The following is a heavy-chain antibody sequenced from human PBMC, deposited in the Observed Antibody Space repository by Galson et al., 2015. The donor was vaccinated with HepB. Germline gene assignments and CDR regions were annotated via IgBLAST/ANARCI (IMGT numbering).Heavy chain of an antibody. CDR3: TRFPHDYSSAFDI. V-gene: IGHV3-30*04. D-gene: IGHD4-11*01. Sequence: SLRLSCAASGFSISPYAMHWVRQAPGKGLEWIINISSGGETIYYLDSVKGRFSISRDNSKNILYLQMNGQTAEDTAVYYCTRFPHDYSSAFDIWGRGTLVTVSS. CDR2: ISSGGETI. CDR1: GFSISPYA. J-gene: IGHJ3*02.